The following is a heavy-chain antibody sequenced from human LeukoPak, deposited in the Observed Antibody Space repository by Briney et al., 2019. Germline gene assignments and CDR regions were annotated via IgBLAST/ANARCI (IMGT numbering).Heavy chain of an antibody. J-gene: IGHJ6*03. CDR2: ISWNSGSI. Sequence: GGSLRLSCAASGFTFDDYAMHWVRQPPGKGLEGVSGISWNSGSIGYADSVKGRFTISRDNAKNALYLQMNSLRAEDTALYYCAKSPRSYYYYYMDDWGKGTTVTISS. V-gene: IGHV3-9*01. CDR1: GFTFDDYA. CDR3: AKSPRSYYYYYMDD.